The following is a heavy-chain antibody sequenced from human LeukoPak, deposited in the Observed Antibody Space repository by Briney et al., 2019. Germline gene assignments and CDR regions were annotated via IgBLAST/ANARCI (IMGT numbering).Heavy chain of an antibody. D-gene: IGHD6-19*01. CDR1: GNTFTAYY. J-gene: IGHJ4*02. CDR2: INPNSGFT. CDR3: AKERIRGWYDFDY. V-gene: IGHV1-2*02. Sequence: ASVKVSCKASGNTFTAYYMHWVRQAPGQGLEWMGWINPNSGFTNYAQKFQGRVTMTRDTSISTAYMEVSRLRSDDTAVYYCAKERIRGWYDFDYWGRGTLVTVSA.